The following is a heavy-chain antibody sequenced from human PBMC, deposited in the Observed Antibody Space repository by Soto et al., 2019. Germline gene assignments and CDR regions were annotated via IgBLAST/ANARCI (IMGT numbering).Heavy chain of an antibody. J-gene: IGHJ5*02. V-gene: IGHV1-3*01. CDR2: INAGNGNT. CDR1: GYTFTSYA. CDR3: AKTKRVVAATSQFDP. D-gene: IGHD2-15*01. Sequence: GASVKVSCQASGYTFTSYAVHWVRQAPGQRLEGMGGINAGNGNTKYSQKFQGRVTITRDTSASTAYMELSSLRSEDTAVYYCAKTKRVVAATSQFDPRGQGTLVTVSS.